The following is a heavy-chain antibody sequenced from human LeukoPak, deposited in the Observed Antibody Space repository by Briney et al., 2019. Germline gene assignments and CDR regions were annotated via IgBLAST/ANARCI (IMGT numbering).Heavy chain of an antibody. Sequence: KPSETLSLTCVVYDDSFSAYYWSWIRQPPGKGLEWIGEINHSGSTNYNPSLKSRVTISVDTSKNQFSLKLSSVTAADTAVYYCARSGGYSGYSSVWSQGTLVTVSS. CDR3: ARSGGYSGYSSV. CDR2: INHSGST. D-gene: IGHD5-12*01. V-gene: IGHV4-34*01. CDR1: DDSFSAYY. J-gene: IGHJ4*02.